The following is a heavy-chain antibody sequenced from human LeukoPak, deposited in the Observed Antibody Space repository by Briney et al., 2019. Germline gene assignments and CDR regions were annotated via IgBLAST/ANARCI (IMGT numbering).Heavy chain of an antibody. CDR3: ARDTTADPEGWFLL. CDR2: ISSSGSTI. V-gene: IGHV3-48*04. CDR1: GFTFSTYS. D-gene: IGHD2-2*01. Sequence: RTGGSLRLSCAASGFTFSTYSMNWVRQAPGKGLEWVSYISSSGSTIYYADSVKGRFTISRDNAKNSLYLQMNSLRAEDTAVYYCARDTTADPEGWFLLWGQGTLVTVSS. J-gene: IGHJ4*02.